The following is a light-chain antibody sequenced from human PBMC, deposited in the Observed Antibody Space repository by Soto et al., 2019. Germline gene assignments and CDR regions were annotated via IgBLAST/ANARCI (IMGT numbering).Light chain of an antibody. CDR1: QSVSSSY. V-gene: IGKV3-20*01. J-gene: IGKJ1*01. CDR3: QRYGSSPGT. CDR2: GAS. Sequence: EIVLTQSPGTLSLSPGERATLSCRASQSVSSSYLAWYQQKPGQAPRLLIYGASIRATGIPDRFSGSGSGTDFTLTISRLEPEEFAVYYCQRYGSSPGTFGQGTKVEIK.